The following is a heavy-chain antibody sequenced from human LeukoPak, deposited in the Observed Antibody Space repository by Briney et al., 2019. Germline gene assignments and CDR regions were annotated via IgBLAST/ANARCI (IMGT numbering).Heavy chain of an antibody. CDR1: GYTFTSYA. D-gene: IGHD1-26*01. V-gene: IGHV1-8*03. CDR3: ARVSVGATKLAYFDY. CDR2: MNPNSGNT. J-gene: IGHJ4*02. Sequence: ASVTVSCKASGYTFTSYAISWVPQAPGQGLEWMGWMNPNSGNTGYAQKFQGRVTITRNTSISTVYMELSSLRSEDTAVYYCARVSVGATKLAYFDYWGQGTLVTVSS.